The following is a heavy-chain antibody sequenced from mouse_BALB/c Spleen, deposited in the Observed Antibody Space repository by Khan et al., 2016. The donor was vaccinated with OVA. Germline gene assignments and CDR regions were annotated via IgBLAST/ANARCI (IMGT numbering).Heavy chain of an antibody. CDR2: ISSGGSYT. Sequence: EVELVESGGGLVKPGGSLKLSCVASGITFSRYSMSWVRQTPEKRLEWVASISSGGSYTYYPDSVKGRFTLSRDHAENTLYLQMSSLRSEDTAMYDCARHEDYYGSRPYFDHWGQGTTLTVSS. V-gene: IGHV5-9-3*01. J-gene: IGHJ2*01. D-gene: IGHD1-1*01. CDR3: ARHEDYYGSRPYFDH. CDR1: GITFSRYS.